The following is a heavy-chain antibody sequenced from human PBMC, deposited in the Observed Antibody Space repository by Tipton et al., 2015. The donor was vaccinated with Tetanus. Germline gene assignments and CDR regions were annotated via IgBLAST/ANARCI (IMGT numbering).Heavy chain of an antibody. D-gene: IGHD1-26*01. Sequence: TLSLTCAVHGGSFSGYYWSWIRQPPGKGLEWIGEINHSGSTNYNPSLKSRVTISVDTSKNQFSLKLSSVTAADTAVDYCARGGGRRGFDYWGQGTLVAVSS. J-gene: IGHJ4*02. V-gene: IGHV4-34*01. CDR1: GGSFSGYY. CDR3: ARGGGRRGFDY. CDR2: INHSGST.